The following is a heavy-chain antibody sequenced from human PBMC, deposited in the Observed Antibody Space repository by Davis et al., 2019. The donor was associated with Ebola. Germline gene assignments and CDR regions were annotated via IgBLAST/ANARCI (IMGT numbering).Heavy chain of an antibody. D-gene: IGHD5-12*01. Sequence: ASVKVSCKASGYIFKNFGISWVRQAPGQGLEWMGWISPNNGNTYSTQKFQGRVTMTTDTSTSTSYMGLRSLTSDDTAVYYCVKEGYTGYGEYWGQGTLAAVSS. V-gene: IGHV1-18*01. J-gene: IGHJ4*02. CDR1: GYIFKNFG. CDR2: ISPNNGNT. CDR3: VKEGYTGYGEY.